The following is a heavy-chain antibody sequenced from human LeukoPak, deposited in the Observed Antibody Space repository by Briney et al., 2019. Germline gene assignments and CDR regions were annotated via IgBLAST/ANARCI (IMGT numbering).Heavy chain of an antibody. D-gene: IGHD3-10*01. CDR2: IIPILGIA. CDR3: ARGNYWFGEFGGRWFDY. J-gene: IGHJ4*02. Sequence: ASVKVSCKASGYTFTSYGISWVRQAPGQGLEWMGRIIPILGIANYAQKFQGRVTITADKSTSTAYMELSSLRSEDTAVYYCARGNYWFGEFGGRWFDYWGQGTLVTVSS. CDR1: GYTFTSYG. V-gene: IGHV1-69*04.